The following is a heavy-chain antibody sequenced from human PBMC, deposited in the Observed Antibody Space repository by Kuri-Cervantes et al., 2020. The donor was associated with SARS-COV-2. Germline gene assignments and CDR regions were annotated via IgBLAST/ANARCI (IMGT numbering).Heavy chain of an antibody. CDR3: AREYCTNGVCPSHFTDY. CDR2: ISGSGGST. V-gene: IGHV3-23*01. Sequence: GESLKISCAASGFTFSSYAMSWVRQAPGKGLEWVSAISGSGGSTYYADSVKGRFTISRDNAKNSLYLQMNSLRAEDTAVYYCAREYCTNGVCPSHFTDYWGQGTLVTVSS. D-gene: IGHD2-8*01. J-gene: IGHJ4*02. CDR1: GFTFSSYA.